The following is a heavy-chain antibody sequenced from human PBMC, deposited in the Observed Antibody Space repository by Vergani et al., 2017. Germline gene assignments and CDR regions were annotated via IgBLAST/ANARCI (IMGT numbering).Heavy chain of an antibody. CDR3: AREGSVLRYFDWLSGRYGGLGY. CDR1: GFTFSSYS. V-gene: IGHV3-30-3*01. CDR2: ISYDGSNK. D-gene: IGHD3-9*01. Sequence: QVQLVESGGGVVQPGRSLRLSCAASGFTFSSYSLHWVRQAPGKGLEWVAVISYDGSNKYYADSVKGRFTISRDNSKNTLYLQMNSLRAEDTAVYYCAREGSVLRYFDWLSGRYGGLGYWSQGTLVTVSS. J-gene: IGHJ4*02.